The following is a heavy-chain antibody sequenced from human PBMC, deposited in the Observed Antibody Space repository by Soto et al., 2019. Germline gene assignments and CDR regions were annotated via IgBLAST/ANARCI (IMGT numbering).Heavy chain of an antibody. CDR2: IYPGDYDT. D-gene: IGHD3-22*01. CDR1: GYTFSKYW. CDR3: ARGGSGYTWFNEF. V-gene: IGHV5-51*01. J-gene: IGHJ4*02. Sequence: EVQLVQSGAEVKKTGESLKISCKASGYTFSKYWIGWVRQMPGKGLEWMGIIYPGDYDTRYTSSFEGQVTISADKSTSTAYLQWSSLKASDTAIYYCARGGSGYTWFNEFWGQGTLVTVSS.